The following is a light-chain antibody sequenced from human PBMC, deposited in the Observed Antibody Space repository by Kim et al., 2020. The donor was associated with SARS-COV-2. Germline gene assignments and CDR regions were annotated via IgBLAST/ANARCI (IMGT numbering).Light chain of an antibody. CDR3: QQYKTWPRT. J-gene: IGKJ1*01. CDR1: QSVSSN. V-gene: IGKV3-15*01. Sequence: EIVMTQSPVTLSVFPGERVTLSCRASQSVSSNLAWYQQKPGQAPRLLIYGASTRATGVPARLSGSGSGTEFTLTISSLQSEDFGVYYCQQYKTWPRTFGQGTKVEI. CDR2: GAS.